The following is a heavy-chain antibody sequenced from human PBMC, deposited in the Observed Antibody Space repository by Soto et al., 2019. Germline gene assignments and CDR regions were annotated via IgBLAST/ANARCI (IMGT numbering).Heavy chain of an antibody. Sequence: ASVKVSCKVSGYTLTELSMHWVRQAPGKGLEWMGGIDPEDGETIYAQKFQGRVTMTKDTSTSTAYMELSSLRSDDTAVYYCARLFPGGPHMDVWGKGNTVTVSS. V-gene: IGHV1-24*01. CDR1: GYTLTELS. CDR2: IDPEDGET. CDR3: ARLFPGGPHMDV. D-gene: IGHD2-15*01. J-gene: IGHJ6*03.